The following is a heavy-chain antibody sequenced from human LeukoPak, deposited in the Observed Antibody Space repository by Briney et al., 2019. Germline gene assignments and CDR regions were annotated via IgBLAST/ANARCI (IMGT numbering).Heavy chain of an antibody. Sequence: PGGSLRLSCAASGFTFSSYAMHWVRQAPGKGLEWVAVISYDGSNKYYADSVKGRFTISRDNSKNTLYLQMNSLRAEGTAVYYCARDSVIVSRPGGFYYYYYMDVWGKGTTVTVSS. CDR1: GFTFSSYA. CDR2: ISYDGSNK. J-gene: IGHJ6*03. V-gene: IGHV3-30*04. D-gene: IGHD3-22*01. CDR3: ARDSVIVSRPGGFYYYYYMDV.